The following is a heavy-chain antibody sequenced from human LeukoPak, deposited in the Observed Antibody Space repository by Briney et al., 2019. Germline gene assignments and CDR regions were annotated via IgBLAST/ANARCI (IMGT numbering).Heavy chain of an antibody. CDR2: INHSGST. J-gene: IGHJ4*02. CDR3: ARLRFDWLHYYFDY. V-gene: IGHV4-34*01. D-gene: IGHD3-9*01. CDR1: GGSFSGYY. Sequence: KPSETLSLTCAVYGGSFSGYYWSWIRQPPGKGLEWIGEINHSGSTNYNPSLKSRVTISVDTSKNQFSLKLSSVTAAGTAVYYCARLRFDWLHYYFDYWGQGTLVTVSS.